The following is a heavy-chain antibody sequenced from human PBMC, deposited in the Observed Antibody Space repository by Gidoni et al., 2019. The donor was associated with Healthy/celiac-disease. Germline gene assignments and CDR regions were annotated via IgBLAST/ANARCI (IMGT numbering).Heavy chain of an antibody. D-gene: IGHD2-21*01. CDR2: IAYDGSNK. CDR1: GFPFSRYG. V-gene: IGHV3-30*18. J-gene: IGHJ2*01. Sequence: QVQGVEAGGGVVQRGRSVRRSCAVSGFPFSRYGMRWVRQAPGKGLEWVGVIAYDGSNKYYADSVKGRFTISRNNSKNTLYLQMNILRADDTAVYYCAKGPTLFAGRYFDLWGRGTLVTVSS. CDR3: AKGPTLFAGRYFDL.